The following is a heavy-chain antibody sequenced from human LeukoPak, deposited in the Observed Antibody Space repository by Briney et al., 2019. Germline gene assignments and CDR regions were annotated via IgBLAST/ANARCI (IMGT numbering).Heavy chain of an antibody. J-gene: IGHJ5*02. CDR2: INSDGSST. D-gene: IGHD3-10*01. Sequence: PGGSLRLSCAASGFTFSSYWMHWVRQAPGKGLVWVSRINSDGSSTSYADSVKGRFTISRDNAKNTLYLQMNSLRAEDTAVYYCARDREVRSPFGENWFDPWGQGTLVTVSS. CDR1: GFTFSSYW. CDR3: ARDREVRSPFGENWFDP. V-gene: IGHV3-74*01.